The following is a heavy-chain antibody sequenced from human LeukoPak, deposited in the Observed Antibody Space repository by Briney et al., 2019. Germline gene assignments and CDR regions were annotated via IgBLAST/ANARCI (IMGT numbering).Heavy chain of an antibody. Sequence: SETLSLTCTVSGGSISSGDYYWSRIRQPPGTGLEWIGYIYYSGSTYYNPSLKSRVTISVDTSKNQFSLKLSSVTAADTAVYYCARQTRNSNYDYWGQGTLVSVSS. J-gene: IGHJ4*02. D-gene: IGHD4-11*01. V-gene: IGHV4-30-4*08. CDR3: ARQTRNSNYDY. CDR2: IYYSGST. CDR1: GGSISSGDYY.